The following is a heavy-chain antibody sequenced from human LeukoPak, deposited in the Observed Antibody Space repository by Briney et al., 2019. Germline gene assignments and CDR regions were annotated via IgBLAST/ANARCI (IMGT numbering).Heavy chain of an antibody. D-gene: IGHD1-26*01. CDR3: ARGAVSGSLFSDY. V-gene: IGHV1-2*02. J-gene: IGHJ4*02. Sequence: ASVTVSCKASGYTFTGYYIHWVRQAPGQGLEWMGWINPSSGGTNYAQKFQGRVTMTTDTSITTANMGLSRLRSDDTAMYYCARGAVSGSLFSDYWGRGTLCTVSS. CDR2: INPSSGGT. CDR1: GYTFTGYY.